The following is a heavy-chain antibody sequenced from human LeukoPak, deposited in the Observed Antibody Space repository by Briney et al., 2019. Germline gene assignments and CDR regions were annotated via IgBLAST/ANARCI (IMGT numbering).Heavy chain of an antibody. CDR1: GGSISSGGYY. V-gene: IGHV4-31*03. Sequence: PSETLSLTCTVSGGSISSGGYYWSWIRQHPGKGLEWLGYIYYSGSTYYNPSLKSRVTISVDTSKNQLSLKLSSVTAADTAVYYCATALSMVRGVTFDYWGQGTLVTVSS. CDR3: ATALSMVRGVTFDY. J-gene: IGHJ4*02. D-gene: IGHD3-10*01. CDR2: IYYSGST.